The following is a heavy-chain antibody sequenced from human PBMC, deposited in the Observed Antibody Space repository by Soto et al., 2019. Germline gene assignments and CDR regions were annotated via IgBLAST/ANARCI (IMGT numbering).Heavy chain of an antibody. D-gene: IGHD6-13*01. J-gene: IGHJ6*02. Sequence: GESLKISCKGSGYSFTSYWIGWVRQMPGKGLEWMGIIYPGDSDTRYSPSFQGQVTISADKSISTAYLQWSSLKASDTAMYYCARLQAAGPEDYYYYYGMDVWGQGTTVTVPS. CDR2: IYPGDSDT. CDR3: ARLQAAGPEDYYYYYGMDV. CDR1: GYSFTSYW. V-gene: IGHV5-51*01.